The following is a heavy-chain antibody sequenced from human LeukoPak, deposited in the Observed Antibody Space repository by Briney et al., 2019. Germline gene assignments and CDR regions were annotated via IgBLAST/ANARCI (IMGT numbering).Heavy chain of an antibody. CDR2: TRYDGSNK. CDR1: GFTFSSDG. Sequence: GGSLRLSCAASGFTFSSDGMYWVRQAPGKGLEWVAFTRYDGSNKYYADYVKGRFTISRDNSKNTLYLQMNSLRAEDTAVYYCAKPTPDGEGAFDIWGQGTMVTVSS. J-gene: IGHJ3*02. CDR3: AKPTPDGEGAFDI. V-gene: IGHV3-30*02. D-gene: IGHD3-10*01.